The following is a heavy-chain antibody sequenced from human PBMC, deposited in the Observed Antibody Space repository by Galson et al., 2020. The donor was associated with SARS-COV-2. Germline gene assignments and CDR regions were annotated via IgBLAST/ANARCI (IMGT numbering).Heavy chain of an antibody. D-gene: IGHD3-9*01. J-gene: IGHJ6*02. Sequence: ETSETLSLTCTVSGGSISSGGYYWSWIRQHPGKGLEWIGYIYYSGSTYSNPSLKSRVTISVDTSKNQFSLKLSSVTAADTAVYYCARDRELRYFDWGYYYYGMDVWGQGTTVTVSS. V-gene: IGHV4-31*03. CDR1: GGSISSGGYY. CDR3: ARDRELRYFDWGYYYYGMDV. CDR2: IYYSGST.